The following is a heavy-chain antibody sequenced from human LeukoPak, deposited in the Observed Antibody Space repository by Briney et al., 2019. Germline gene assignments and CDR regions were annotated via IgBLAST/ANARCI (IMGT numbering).Heavy chain of an antibody. V-gene: IGHV3-11*01. CDR3: ARDGGTTSKVDY. Sequence: GGSLRLSCAASGFTFSHHYMSWIRQAPGKGLERISYITRSGAFYADSVKGRFTISRDNAKNSLYLQMNSLRVEDTAVYYCARDGGTTSKVDYLGQGTLVTVSS. CDR1: GFTFSHHY. D-gene: IGHD3-16*01. CDR2: ITRSGA. J-gene: IGHJ4*02.